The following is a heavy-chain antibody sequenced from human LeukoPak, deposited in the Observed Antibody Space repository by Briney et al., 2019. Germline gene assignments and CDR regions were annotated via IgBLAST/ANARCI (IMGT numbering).Heavy chain of an antibody. Sequence: GGSLRLSCAASGFTFSSYAMSWVRQAPGKGLEWVSAISGSGGSTYYADSVKGRFTISRDNSKNTLYLQMNSLRAEDTAVYYCAKGLRDVVVPAARVSDYWGQGTLVTVSS. V-gene: IGHV3-23*01. CDR2: ISGSGGST. CDR3: AKGLRDVVVPAARVSDY. D-gene: IGHD2-2*01. J-gene: IGHJ4*02. CDR1: GFTFSSYA.